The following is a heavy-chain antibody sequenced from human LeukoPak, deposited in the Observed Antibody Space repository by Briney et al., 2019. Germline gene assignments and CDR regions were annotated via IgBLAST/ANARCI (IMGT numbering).Heavy chain of an antibody. D-gene: IGHD5-12*01. CDR1: GFLLSTSGMG. V-gene: IGHV2-70*11. Sequence: SGPTLANPTQTLTLTCTFSGFLLSTSGMGVNWIRQPPGKALEWLARVDWDDDKYYSTSLRARLTISKDTSKNQVVLTMTNMDPVDTATYYCARRGYDSAGTQYYFDHWGQGILVTVSS. CDR2: VDWDDDK. CDR3: ARRGYDSAGTQYYFDH. J-gene: IGHJ4*02.